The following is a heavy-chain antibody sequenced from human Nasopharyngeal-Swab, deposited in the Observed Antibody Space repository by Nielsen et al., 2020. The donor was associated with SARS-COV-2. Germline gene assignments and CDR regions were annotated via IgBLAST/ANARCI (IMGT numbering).Heavy chain of an antibody. CDR3: ARPLGSSPSNWFDP. V-gene: IGHV1-2*06. J-gene: IGHJ5*02. D-gene: IGHD6-13*01. Sequence: ASVKVSCKASGYTFTGYYMHWVRQAPGKGLEWMGRINPNSGGTNYAQKFQGRVTITRDTSISTAYMELSRLRSDDTAVYYCARPLGSSPSNWFDPWGQGTLVTVSS. CDR1: GYTFTGYY. CDR2: INPNSGGT.